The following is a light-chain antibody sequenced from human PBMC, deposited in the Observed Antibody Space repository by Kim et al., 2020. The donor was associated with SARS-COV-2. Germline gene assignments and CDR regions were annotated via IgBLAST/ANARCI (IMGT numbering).Light chain of an antibody. CDR1: QSVINY. Sequence: ASVGDRVTITCRASQSVINYLNWYQQKPGKAPKLLIYSASDLYGEVPSRFSGSGSGTDFTLTISSLQPEDFATYYCQQSYTIPETFGQGTKVDIK. J-gene: IGKJ1*01. CDR3: QQSYTIPET. CDR2: SAS. V-gene: IGKV1-39*01.